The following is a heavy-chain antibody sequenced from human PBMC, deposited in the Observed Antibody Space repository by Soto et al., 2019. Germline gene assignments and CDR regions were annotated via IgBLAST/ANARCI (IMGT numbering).Heavy chain of an antibody. Sequence: QVQLVQSGAEVKKPGSSVKVSCKASGGTFSSYAISWVRQAPGQGLEWMGGIIPIFGTANYAQKFQGRVTITADXYTITXXMELSSLRSEDTAVYYCARGANWNYLHYYYYGMDVWGQGTTVTVSS. D-gene: IGHD1-7*01. CDR2: IIPIFGTA. J-gene: IGHJ6*02. CDR3: ARGANWNYLHYYYYGMDV. V-gene: IGHV1-69*12. CDR1: GGTFSSYA.